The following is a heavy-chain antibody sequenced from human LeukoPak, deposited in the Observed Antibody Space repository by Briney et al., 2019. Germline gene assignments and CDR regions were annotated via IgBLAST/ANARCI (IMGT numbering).Heavy chain of an antibody. CDR1: GGSISSGSYY. CDR2: IYTSGST. CDR3: AKTDCSGFCSLDY. D-gene: IGHD3-22*01. V-gene: IGHV4-61*02. Sequence: TASETLSLTCTVSGGSISSGSYYWSWIRQPAGKGLEWIGRIYTSGSTNYNPSLKSRVTISVDTSKNQFSLKLSSVTAADTAVYYCAKTDCSGFCSLDYWGQGTLVTVSS. J-gene: IGHJ4*02.